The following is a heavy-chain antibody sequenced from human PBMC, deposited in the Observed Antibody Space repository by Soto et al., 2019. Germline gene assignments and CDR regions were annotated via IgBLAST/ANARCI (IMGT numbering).Heavy chain of an antibody. D-gene: IGHD6-19*01. CDR1: GGSISSSSYY. CDR3: ARHGAVAGYYFDY. J-gene: IGHJ4*02. Sequence: SETLSLTCTVSGGSISSSSYYWGWIRQPPGKGLEWIGSIYYSGSTYHNPSLKSRVTISVDTSKNQFSLKLSSVTAADTAVYYCARHGAVAGYYFDYWGQGTLVTVSS. V-gene: IGHV4-39*01. CDR2: IYYSGST.